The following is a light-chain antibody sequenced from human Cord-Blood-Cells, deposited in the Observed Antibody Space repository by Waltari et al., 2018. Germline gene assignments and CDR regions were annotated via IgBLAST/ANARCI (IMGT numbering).Light chain of an antibody. Sequence: DIQMTQSPSSLSASVGDRVTITCRASQSISSYLNWYQQKPGKAPKLLIYAASSLQSGVPSRFSGSGSGTDFTLTISSLQPEDFATYYCQQNYSTFTFGPGTKVDIK. V-gene: IGKV1-39*01. CDR3: QQNYSTFT. CDR2: AAS. CDR1: QSISSY. J-gene: IGKJ3*01.